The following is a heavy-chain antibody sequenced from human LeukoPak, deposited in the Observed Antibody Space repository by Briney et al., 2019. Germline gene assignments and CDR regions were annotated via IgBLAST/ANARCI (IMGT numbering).Heavy chain of an antibody. CDR1: GGSISSSSYY. J-gene: IGHJ4*02. CDR3: AREGGVKRLDS. CDR2: IYYSGST. D-gene: IGHD3-16*01. V-gene: IGHV4-39*07. Sequence: PSETLSLTCTVSGGSISSSSYYWGWIRQPPGKGLEWIGSIYYSGSTYYNPSLKSRVTISVDTSKNQFSLKLSSVTAADTAVYYCAREGGVKRLDSWGQGNLVTVSS.